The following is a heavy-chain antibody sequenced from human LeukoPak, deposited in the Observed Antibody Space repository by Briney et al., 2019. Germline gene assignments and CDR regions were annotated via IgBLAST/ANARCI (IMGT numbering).Heavy chain of an antibody. Sequence: SVKVSCKASGGTFSSYAISLVRQAPGQGLEWMGGIIPIFGTANYAQKFQGRVTITADESTSPAYMELSSLRSEDTAVYYCAKEPARDYGDYVPRWFAPWGQGPLVTVSS. D-gene: IGHD4-17*01. CDR3: AKEPARDYGDYVPRWFAP. J-gene: IGHJ5*02. CDR2: IIPIFGTA. CDR1: GGTFSSYA. V-gene: IGHV1-69*01.